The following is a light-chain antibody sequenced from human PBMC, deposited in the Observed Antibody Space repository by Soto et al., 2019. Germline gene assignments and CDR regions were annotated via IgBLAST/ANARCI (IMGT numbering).Light chain of an antibody. Sequence: QSVLTQPASVSGSPGQSITISCTGNSSDVGGYHYVSWYQQHPGKAPKLMIYDVSNRPSGVSNRFSGSKSGNTASLTISGLQAEDEADYYCSSYTSSSTYVFGTGTKVTVL. CDR1: SSDVGGYHY. CDR2: DVS. J-gene: IGLJ1*01. CDR3: SSYTSSSTYV. V-gene: IGLV2-14*01.